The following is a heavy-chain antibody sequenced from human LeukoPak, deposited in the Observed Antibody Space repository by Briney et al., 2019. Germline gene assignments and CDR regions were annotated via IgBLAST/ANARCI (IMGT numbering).Heavy chain of an antibody. D-gene: IGHD3-3*01. CDR3: ARDLDLREGGIDY. CDR1: GYTFTGYY. CDR2: INPNSGGT. V-gene: IGHV1-2*02. J-gene: IGHJ4*02. Sequence: ASVKVSCKVSGYTFTGYYMHWVRQAPGHGREWMGWINPNSGGTNYAQKFQGRVTMTRDTSISTAYMELSRLRSDDTAVYYCARDLDLREGGIDYWGQGTLVTVSS.